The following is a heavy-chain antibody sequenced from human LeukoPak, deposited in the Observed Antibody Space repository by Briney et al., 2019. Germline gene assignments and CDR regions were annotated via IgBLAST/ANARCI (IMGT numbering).Heavy chain of an antibody. CDR2: ISSSSSYI. CDR3: ARHYYDSSGYSSWFDP. CDR1: GFTFSSYS. V-gene: IGHV3-21*01. Sequence: GGSLRLSCAPSGFTFSSYSMNWVRQAPGKGLEWVSSISSSSSYIYYADSVKGRFTISRDNAKNSLYLQMNSLRAEDTAVYYCARHYYDSSGYSSWFDPWGQGTLVTVSS. D-gene: IGHD3-22*01. J-gene: IGHJ5*02.